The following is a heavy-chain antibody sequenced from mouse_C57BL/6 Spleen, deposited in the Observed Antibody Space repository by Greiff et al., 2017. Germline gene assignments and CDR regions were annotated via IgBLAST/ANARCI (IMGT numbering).Heavy chain of an antibody. CDR3: AKKGVGYYDCAMDY. D-gene: IGHD2-3*01. Sequence: VQLQESGPGLVQPSQSLSITCTVSGFSLTSYGVHWVRQSPGKGLEWLGVIWRGGSTDYNAAFMSRLSITQDNSKSQVFFKMNSLQADDTAIYYCAKKGVGYYDCAMDYWGQGTSVTVSS. CDR2: IWRGGST. CDR1: GFSLTSYG. V-gene: IGHV2-5*01. J-gene: IGHJ4*01.